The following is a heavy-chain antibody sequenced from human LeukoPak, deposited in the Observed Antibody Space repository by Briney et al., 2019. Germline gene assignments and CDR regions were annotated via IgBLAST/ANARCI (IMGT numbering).Heavy chain of an antibody. CDR1: GFTFSSYA. Sequence: GGSLRLSCAASGFTFSSYAMSWVRQAPRKGPEWVSVISGSGGTTYYADSVKGRFTISRDNSKNTLYLQMNSLRADDTAVYYCVKDSNVDHEYLWGSYRSPFDFWGQGTLVSVSS. CDR2: ISGSGGTT. D-gene: IGHD3-16*02. V-gene: IGHV3-23*01. CDR3: VKDSNVDHEYLWGSYRSPFDF. J-gene: IGHJ4*02.